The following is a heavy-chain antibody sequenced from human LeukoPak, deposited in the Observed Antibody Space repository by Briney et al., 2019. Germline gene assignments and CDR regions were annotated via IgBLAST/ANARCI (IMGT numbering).Heavy chain of an antibody. CDR2: INSGGQNT. CDR1: GFTFNNYG. J-gene: IGHJ4*02. CDR3: AIDPSDYYESNSLDF. Sequence: GGSLRHSCAASGFTFNNYGMTWFRQAPGKGLEWVSTINSGGQNTHYADSVKGRFTISRDNSKNTLYLQVNSLRAEDTALYYCAIDPSDYYESNSLDFWGQGTLVTVSS. V-gene: IGHV3-23*01. D-gene: IGHD3-22*01.